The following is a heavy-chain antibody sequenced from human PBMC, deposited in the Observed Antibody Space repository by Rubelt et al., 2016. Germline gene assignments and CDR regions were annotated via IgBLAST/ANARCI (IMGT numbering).Heavy chain of an antibody. Sequence: QVQLQESGPGLVKPSETLSLTCSISGYSISSGYYWGWIRQSPGKGLEWIGSIYYSGSTYCNPSLKGRVTISVDTSKNQFSLKLSSVTAADTTVYYCVRGGTIRTFDHWGQGTLVTVSS. CDR2: IYYSGST. J-gene: IGHJ4*02. V-gene: IGHV4-38-2*02. CDR1: GYSISSGYY. CDR3: VRGGTIRTFDH. D-gene: IGHD3-16*01.